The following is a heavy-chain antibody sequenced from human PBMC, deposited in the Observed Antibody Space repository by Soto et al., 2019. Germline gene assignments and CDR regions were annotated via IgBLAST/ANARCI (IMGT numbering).Heavy chain of an antibody. CDR1: GGSISSDY. J-gene: IGHJ4*02. CDR3: AKSEYSYGGIDY. CDR2: IYYSGST. D-gene: IGHD5-18*01. Sequence: PSETLSLTCTVSGGSISSDYRSWIRQPPGKGLEWIGYIYYSGSTNYNPSLKSRVTISVDTSKNQFSLKLSSVTAADTAVYYCAKSEYSYGGIDYWGQGTLVTVSS. V-gene: IGHV4-59*01.